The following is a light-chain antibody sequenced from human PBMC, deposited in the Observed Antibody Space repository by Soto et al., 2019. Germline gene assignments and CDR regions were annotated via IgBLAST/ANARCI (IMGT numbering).Light chain of an antibody. CDR2: EAS. CDR1: KDSRHY. Sequence: DIQMTQSPSSLSASVGDRVTITCQASKDSRHYLNWYQQKPGKAPKLLSYEASNLETGVPSRVSGSGSGTAFNFTISSLQPEDIATYYCQQYDNLPITFGQGTRLEIK. V-gene: IGKV1-33*01. CDR3: QQYDNLPIT. J-gene: IGKJ5*01.